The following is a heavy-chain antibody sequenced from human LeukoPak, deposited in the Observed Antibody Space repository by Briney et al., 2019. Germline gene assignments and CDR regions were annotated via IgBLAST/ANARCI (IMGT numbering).Heavy chain of an antibody. V-gene: IGHV4-59*08. J-gene: IGHJ4*02. D-gene: IGHD6-13*01. Sequence: SGTLSLTCTVAGGSISSYYWSWIRQPPGRGLEWIGYVYYSGSTNYNSSLKSRVTISVDTSQNQFSLNLRSVTAADTAVYYCARHEAGTYLQYWGQGALVIVSA. CDR1: GGSISSYY. CDR2: VYYSGST. CDR3: ARHEAGTYLQY.